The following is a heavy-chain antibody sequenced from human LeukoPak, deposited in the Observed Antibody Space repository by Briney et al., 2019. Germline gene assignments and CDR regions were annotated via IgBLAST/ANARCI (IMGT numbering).Heavy chain of an antibody. V-gene: IGHV3-21*01. D-gene: IGHD1-14*01. Sequence: SGGSLRLSCAASGFTFSSYSMSWVRQAPGKGLEWVSSISSSSSYIYYADSVKGRFTISRDNAKNSLYLQMNSLRAEDTAVYYCARGGTECDYWGQGTLVTVSS. CDR1: GFTFSSYS. J-gene: IGHJ4*02. CDR3: ARGGTECDY. CDR2: ISSSSSYI.